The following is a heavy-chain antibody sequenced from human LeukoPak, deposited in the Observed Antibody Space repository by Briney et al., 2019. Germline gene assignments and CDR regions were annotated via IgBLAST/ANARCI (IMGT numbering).Heavy chain of an antibody. V-gene: IGHV3-30*03. CDR1: GFTFSSYG. CDR3: ARVDYGSGSYDY. J-gene: IGHJ4*02. D-gene: IGHD3-10*01. CDR2: ISYDGSNK. Sequence: GRSLRLSCAASGFTFSSYGMHWVRQAPGKGLEWVAVISYDGSNKYYADSVKGRFTISRDNSKNTLYLQMNSLRAEDTAVYYCARVDYGSGSYDYWGQGTLVTVSS.